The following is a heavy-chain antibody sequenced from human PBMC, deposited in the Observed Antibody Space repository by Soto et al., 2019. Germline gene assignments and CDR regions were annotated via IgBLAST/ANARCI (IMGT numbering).Heavy chain of an antibody. V-gene: IGHV4-59*01. J-gene: IGHJ4*02. CDR2: IYYSGST. CDR3: SESTGDYGDY. D-gene: IGHD4-17*01. Sequence: SETLSLTCTVSGDSISSYYWSWIRQPPGKGLEWIGYIYYSGSTNYNPSLKSRVTISVDTSKNQFSLKLSPVTAADTAVEYRSESTGDYGDYGSQEPLV. CDR1: GDSISSYY.